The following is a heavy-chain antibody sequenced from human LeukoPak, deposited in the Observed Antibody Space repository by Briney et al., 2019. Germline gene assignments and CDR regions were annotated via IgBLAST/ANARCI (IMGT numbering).Heavy chain of an antibody. V-gene: IGHV3-74*01. CDR3: AKGPNYFDS. Sequence: GGSLRLSCAASGFSFSNYWMHWVRQAPGKGLVWVTRMNGDGSATYYADSVQGRFTISRDNAKNTLYLQMNSLRAEDTAMYFCAKGPNYFDSWGQGTLVTVSS. CDR1: GFSFSNYW. J-gene: IGHJ4*02. CDR2: MNGDGSAT.